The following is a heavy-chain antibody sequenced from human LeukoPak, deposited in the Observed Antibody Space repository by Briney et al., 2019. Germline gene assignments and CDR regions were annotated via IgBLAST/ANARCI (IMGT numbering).Heavy chain of an antibody. J-gene: IGHJ4*02. CDR3: ARDTEMATIISVFDY. D-gene: IGHD5-24*01. CDR2: ISSSSSYI. V-gene: IGHV3-21*01. CDR1: GFTFSSYS. Sequence: LTCAASGFTFSSYSMNWVRQAPGKGLEWVSSISSSSSYIYYADSVKGRFTISRDNAKNSLYLQMNSLRAEDTAVYYCARDTEMATIISVFDYWGQGTLVTVSS.